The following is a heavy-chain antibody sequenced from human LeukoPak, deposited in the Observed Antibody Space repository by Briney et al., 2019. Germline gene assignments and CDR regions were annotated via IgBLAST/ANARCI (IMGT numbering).Heavy chain of an antibody. J-gene: IGHJ5*02. Sequence: PGTSLRLSCAGSGFTFSGLAMHWVRQAPGKGLEWVAATSYHGRDKYYADAVSGRFTISRDNSKNTLHLEMNSLRTDDTAVYYCTKERGGGGQRINLMVGGYGPWGQGTQVTVSS. D-gene: IGHD3-22*01. V-gene: IGHV3-30*04. CDR3: TKERGGGGQRINLMVGGYGP. CDR1: GFTFSGLA. CDR2: TSYHGRDK.